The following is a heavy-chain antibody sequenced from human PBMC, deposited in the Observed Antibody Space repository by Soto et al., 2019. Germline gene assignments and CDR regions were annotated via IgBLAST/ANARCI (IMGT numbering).Heavy chain of an antibody. V-gene: IGHV1-69*01. CDR2: IHPRFNTA. J-gene: IGHJ6*02. CDR3: ASGHPATFGEVTVYYYYGMDV. D-gene: IGHD3-16*02. Sequence: QVQLVQSGAEVKKPGSSVKVSCKVSGGTFSSYGISWVRQAPGQGLEWMGDIHPRFNTANYKEKFQGRVTITADESTSTAYMELSSLRSEDTAVYYCASGHPATFGEVTVYYYYGMDVWGQGTTVTVSS. CDR1: GGTFSSYG.